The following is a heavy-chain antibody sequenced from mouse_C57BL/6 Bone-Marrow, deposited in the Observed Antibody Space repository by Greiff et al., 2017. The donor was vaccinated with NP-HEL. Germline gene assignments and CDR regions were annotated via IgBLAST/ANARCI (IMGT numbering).Heavy chain of an antibody. V-gene: IGHV1-55*01. Sequence: QVQLQQPGAELVKPGASVKMSCKASGYTFTSYWITWVKQRPGQGLEWIGDIYPGSGSTNYNEKFKSKATLTVDTSSSTAYMQLSSLTSEDSAVYYCARSTTVVAYWCFDVWGTGTTVTVSS. CDR3: ARSTTVVAYWCFDV. CDR2: IYPGSGST. D-gene: IGHD1-1*01. J-gene: IGHJ1*03. CDR1: GYTFTSYW.